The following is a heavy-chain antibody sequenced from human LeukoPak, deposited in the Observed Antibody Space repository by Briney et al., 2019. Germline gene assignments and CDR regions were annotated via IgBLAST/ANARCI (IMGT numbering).Heavy chain of an antibody. CDR2: ISYDGSGK. V-gene: IGHV3-30-3*01. D-gene: IGHD2-2*01. J-gene: IGHJ3*02. CDR1: GFTFSSYA. CDR3: AVIPGSDAFDI. Sequence: GGSLRLSCAASGFTFSSYAMHWVRQAPGKGLEWVAVISYDGSGKYYADSVKGRFTISRDNSKNTLYLQMNSLRAEDTAVYYCAVIPGSDAFDIWGQGTMVTVSS.